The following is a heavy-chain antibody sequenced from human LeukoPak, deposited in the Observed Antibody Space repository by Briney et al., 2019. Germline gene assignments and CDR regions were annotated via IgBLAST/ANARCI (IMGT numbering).Heavy chain of an antibody. CDR2: ISYDGSNK. D-gene: IGHD1-26*01. Sequence: GGSLRLSCAASGFTFSSYAMHWVRQAPGNGLEWVAVISYDGSNKYYADSVKGRFTISRDNSKNTLYLQMNSLRAEDTAVYYCARVKMYKWELLGAFDYWGQGTLVTVSS. J-gene: IGHJ4*02. CDR3: ARVKMYKWELLGAFDY. CDR1: GFTFSSYA. V-gene: IGHV3-30-3*01.